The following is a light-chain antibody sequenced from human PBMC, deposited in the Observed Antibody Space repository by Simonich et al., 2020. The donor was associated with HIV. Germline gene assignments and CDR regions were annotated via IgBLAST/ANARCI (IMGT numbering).Light chain of an antibody. J-gene: IGKJ3*01. CDR1: QSLSIY. V-gene: IGKV1-39*01. CDR2: AAS. Sequence: DIQMTQSPSSLSASVGDRVTITCRASQSLSIYLNWYQQKPGKAPNLLIYAASSSQSGVPSRFSGSGSGTDFTLTISSLQPEDFATYYCQQSYSTPFTFGPGTKVDIK. CDR3: QQSYSTPFT.